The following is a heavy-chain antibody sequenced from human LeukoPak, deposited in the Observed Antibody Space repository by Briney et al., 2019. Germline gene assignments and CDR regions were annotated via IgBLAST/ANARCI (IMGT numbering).Heavy chain of an antibody. D-gene: IGHD5-18*01. CDR2: INHSGST. CDR1: GGSFSGYY. J-gene: IGHJ5*02. V-gene: IGHV4-34*01. CDR3: ARVGYSYGQNWFDP. Sequence: PSETLSLTCAVYGGSFSGYYWSWIRQPPGKGLEWIGEINHSGSTNYNPSLKSRVTISLDTSKNQFSLKLSSVTAADTAVYYCARVGYSYGQNWFDPWGQGTLVTVSS.